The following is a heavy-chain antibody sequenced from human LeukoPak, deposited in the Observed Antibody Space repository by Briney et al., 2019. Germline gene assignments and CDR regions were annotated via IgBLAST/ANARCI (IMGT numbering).Heavy chain of an antibody. Sequence: GESLQICWEGSGYSFTSYWIGWLRQMAGKGLEWMGIIYPGDSDTRYSPSFQGQVTISADKSISTAYLQWSSLKASDTAMYYCARQGPSDAFDIWGQGTMVTVSS. CDR3: ARQGPSDAFDI. CDR2: IYPGDSDT. V-gene: IGHV5-51*01. J-gene: IGHJ3*02. CDR1: GYSFTSYW.